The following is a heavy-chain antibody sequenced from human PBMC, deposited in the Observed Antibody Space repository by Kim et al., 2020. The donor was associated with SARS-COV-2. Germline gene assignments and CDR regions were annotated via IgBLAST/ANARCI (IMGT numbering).Heavy chain of an antibody. V-gene: IGHV4-39*02. CDR2: FYNTGTT. D-gene: IGHD4-17*01. J-gene: IGHJ4*02. Sequence: SETLSLTCTVSGDSINSSRYYWGWIRQPPGKGLEYIGTFYNTGTTYYNPSLKSRVTISVDTSKNHFSLKLSSVTATDTAVYYCARGVDYGGNHFDYWGQG. CDR3: ARGVDYGGNHFDY. CDR1: GDSINSSRYY.